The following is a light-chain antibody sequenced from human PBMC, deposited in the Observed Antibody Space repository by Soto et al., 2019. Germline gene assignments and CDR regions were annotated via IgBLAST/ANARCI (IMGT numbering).Light chain of an antibody. J-gene: IGLJ2*01. CDR1: TSNIGNNF. CDR2: SND. V-gene: IGLV1-51*01. Sequence: QSVLTQPPSVSAAPGQKVAISCSGSTSNIGNNFISCYQHLSGTAPKLLIYSNDIRPPGIPDRFSGSKSGTSATLAITGLQTGDEADSYCEAWDRSLSPHLILGGGTKVTVL. CDR3: EAWDRSLSPHLI.